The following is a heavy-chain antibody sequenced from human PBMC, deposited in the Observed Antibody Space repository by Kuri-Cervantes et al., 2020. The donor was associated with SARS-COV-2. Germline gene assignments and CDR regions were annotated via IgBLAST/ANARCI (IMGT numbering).Heavy chain of an antibody. CDR3: ASLGVDCSGGSCWQGFDY. Sequence: ASVKVSCKASGYTFTGYYMRWVRQAPGQGLEWMGIINPSGGSTSYAQKFQGRVTMTRDTSTSTVCMELSSLRSEDTAVYYCASLGVDCSGGSCWQGFDYWGQGTLVTVSS. D-gene: IGHD2-15*01. CDR2: INPSGGST. V-gene: IGHV1-46*01. CDR1: GYTFTGYY. J-gene: IGHJ4*02.